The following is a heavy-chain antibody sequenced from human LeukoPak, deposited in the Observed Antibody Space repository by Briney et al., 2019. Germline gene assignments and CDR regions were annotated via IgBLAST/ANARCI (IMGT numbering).Heavy chain of an antibody. CDR2: IEWNGGRT. Sequence: PGGSLRLSCAASGFTFDEYSMQWVRQAPGKGLEWVSVIEWNGGRTYYADPVKGRFTISRDNNKKSLYLQMNSLRTEDTAFNYCGKDIESYDFWSGYEYRGQGTLVTVSS. J-gene: IGHJ4*02. CDR3: GKDIESYDFWSGYEY. V-gene: IGHV3-43*01. D-gene: IGHD3-3*01. CDR1: GFTFDEYS.